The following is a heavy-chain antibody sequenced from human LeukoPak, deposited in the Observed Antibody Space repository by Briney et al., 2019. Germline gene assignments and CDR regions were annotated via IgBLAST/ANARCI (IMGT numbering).Heavy chain of an antibody. CDR3: ARVRSDYDFWSGYSRYYYYYMDV. CDR2: IYSGGST. V-gene: IGHV3-53*01. Sequence: PGGSLRLSCAASGFTVSSNYMSWVRQAPGKGLEWVSVIYSGGSTYYADSVEGRFTISRDNSKNTLYLQMNSLRAEDTAVYYCARVRSDYDFWSGYSRYYYYYMDVWGKGTTVTVSS. J-gene: IGHJ6*03. D-gene: IGHD3-3*01. CDR1: GFTVSSNY.